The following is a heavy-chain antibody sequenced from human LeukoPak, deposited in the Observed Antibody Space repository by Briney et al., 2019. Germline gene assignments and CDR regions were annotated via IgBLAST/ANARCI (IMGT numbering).Heavy chain of an antibody. CDR2: MNPYNGNT. J-gene: IGHJ6*03. Sequence: ASVEVSCKASGYTFTSYDINWVRQATGQGLEWMGWMNPYNGNTGYAQKFEGRVIMTRDTSIRTAYLELSSLTSEDTAVYYCARAAVNLHPNHYYYMDVWGKGTTVTVSS. V-gene: IGHV1-8*01. CDR3: ARAAVNLHPNHYYYMDV. CDR1: GYTFTSYD.